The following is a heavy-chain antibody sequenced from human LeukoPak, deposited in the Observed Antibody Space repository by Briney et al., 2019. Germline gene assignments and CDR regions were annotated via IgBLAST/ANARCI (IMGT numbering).Heavy chain of an antibody. CDR3: ARGAIAVAGAGAFDI. CDR1: GFTFSSYS. D-gene: IGHD6-19*01. Sequence: PGGSLRLSCAASGFTFSSYSMNWVRQAPGRGLEWVSYISSSSSTIYYADSVKGRFTISRDNAKNSLYLQMNSLRAEDTAVYYCARGAIAVAGAGAFDIWGQGTMVTVSS. V-gene: IGHV3-48*01. J-gene: IGHJ3*02. CDR2: ISSSSSTI.